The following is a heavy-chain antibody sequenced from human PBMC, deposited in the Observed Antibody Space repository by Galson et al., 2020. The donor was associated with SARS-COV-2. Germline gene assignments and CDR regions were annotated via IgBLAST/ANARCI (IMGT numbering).Heavy chain of an antibody. CDR3: ARGHRGVVPSPVLGLGPFYSYYYMDV. D-gene: IGHD3-16*01. V-gene: IGHV4-34*01. CDR2: INIGGNT. CDR1: GGSFSGYS. J-gene: IGHJ6*03. Sequence: SETLSLTCAVYGGSFSGYSWTSIRQPPGKGLEWIGEINIGGNTNYSPSLRSRVTISVDTSKNQFSLKLTSVTAADTALYYCARGHRGVVPSPVLGLGPFYSYYYMDVWGKGTTGTVSS.